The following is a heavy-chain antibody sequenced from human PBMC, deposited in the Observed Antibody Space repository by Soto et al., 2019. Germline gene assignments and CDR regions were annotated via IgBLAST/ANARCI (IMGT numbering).Heavy chain of an antibody. CDR2: INPNSGGT. CDR1: GYTFTGYY. J-gene: IGHJ6*02. Sequence: ASVKVSCKASGYTFTGYYMHWVRQAPGQGLEWMGWINPNSGGTNYAQKFQGWVTMTRDTSISTAYMELSRLRSDDTAVYYCARVLSRSGYDYDYNHDMDVWGQGTTVTVSS. D-gene: IGHD5-12*01. CDR3: ARVLSRSGYDYDYNHDMDV. V-gene: IGHV1-2*04.